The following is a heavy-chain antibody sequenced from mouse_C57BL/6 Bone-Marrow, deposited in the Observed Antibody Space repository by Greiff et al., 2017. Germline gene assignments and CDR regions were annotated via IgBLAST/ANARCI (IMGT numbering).Heavy chain of an antibody. Sequence: QVQLQQPGAELVKPGASVKLSCKASGYTFTSYWMHWVKQRPGRGLEWIGRIDPNSGGTKYNEKFKSKATLTVDKPSSTAYMPRSSLTSEDSAVYYGARSFLTTVGATGADYWGQGTTLTVAS. D-gene: IGHD1-1*01. CDR1: GYTFTSYW. V-gene: IGHV1-72*01. CDR2: IDPNSGGT. J-gene: IGHJ2*01. CDR3: ARSFLTTVGATGADY.